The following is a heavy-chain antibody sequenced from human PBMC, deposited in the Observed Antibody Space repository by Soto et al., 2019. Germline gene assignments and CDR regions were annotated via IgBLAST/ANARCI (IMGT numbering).Heavy chain of an antibody. D-gene: IGHD1-20*01. V-gene: IGHV3-23*01. J-gene: IGHJ1*01. CDR2: ISGGGIDT. Sequence: PGGSLRLSCAASGFSFRSYAMTWIRQAPGKGLEWVSTISGGGIDTYYVDSAKGRFTISRDNPNNMLYLQMNDLGVGDTAVYYCATPAPYRTSWYNTPVRWGQGILVTVSS. CDR3: ATPAPYRTSWYNTPVR. CDR1: GFSFRSYA.